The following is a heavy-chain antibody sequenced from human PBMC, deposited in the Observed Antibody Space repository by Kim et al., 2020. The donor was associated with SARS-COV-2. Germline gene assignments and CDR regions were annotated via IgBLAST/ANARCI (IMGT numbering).Heavy chain of an antibody. J-gene: IGHJ4*02. CDR2: ISGSGGST. Sequence: GGSLRLSCAASGFTFSSYAMSWVRQAPGKGLEWVSAISGSGGSTYYADSVKGRFTISRDNSKNTLYLQMNSLRAEDTAVYYCAKGDTSCYTRLCPPSVYWGQGTLVTVSS. V-gene: IGHV3-23*01. CDR1: GFTFSSYA. D-gene: IGHD2-2*02. CDR3: AKGDTSCYTRLCPPSVY.